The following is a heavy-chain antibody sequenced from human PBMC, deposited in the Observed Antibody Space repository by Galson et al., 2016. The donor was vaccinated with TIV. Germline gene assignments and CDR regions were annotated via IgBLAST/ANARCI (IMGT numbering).Heavy chain of an antibody. Sequence: SVKVSCKASGGTLTSYAINWVRQAPGQELEWMGGIIPLSHTPSYAQKYHDRVTIVADKSTGTVYMELRSLRSEDTAFYYCAKGRGYSYGSPQDYYYGFDVWGQGTTVAVSS. CDR1: GGTLTSYA. CDR2: IIPLSHTP. J-gene: IGHJ6*02. CDR3: AKGRGYSYGSPQDYYYGFDV. V-gene: IGHV1-69*06. D-gene: IGHD5-18*01.